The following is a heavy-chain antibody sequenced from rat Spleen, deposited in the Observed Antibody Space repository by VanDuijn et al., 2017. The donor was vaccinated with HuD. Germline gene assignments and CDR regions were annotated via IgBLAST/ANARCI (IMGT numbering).Heavy chain of an antibody. D-gene: IGHD4-2*01. CDR2: ISTGGGNT. CDR3: ARRRDSYWYFDF. CDR1: GFTFSDYN. J-gene: IGHJ1*01. Sequence: EVQVVESGGGLVQPGGSLKLSCIASGFTFSDYNMAWVRQAPTKGLEWVASISTGGGNTYYRDSVKGRFTISRDNAKSTLYLQMDSRRSEDTATYYCARRRDSYWYFDFWGPGTMVTVSS. V-gene: IGHV5-25*01.